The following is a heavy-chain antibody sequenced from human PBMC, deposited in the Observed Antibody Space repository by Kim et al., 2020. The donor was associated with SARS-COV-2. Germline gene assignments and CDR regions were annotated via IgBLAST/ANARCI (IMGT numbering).Heavy chain of an antibody. CDR1: GFTFSGFW. D-gene: IGHD2-21*02. V-gene: IGHV3-7*01. J-gene: IGHJ4*02. Sequence: GGSLRLSCAASGFTFSGFWMSWFRQAPGKGLEWVANIKEDGTETYYLDSVEGRFTISRDNAKNSLYLQMNSLRAEDTAVYYCTRERVTEKSHFDYWGQGTLVTVSS. CDR3: TRERVTEKSHFDY. CDR2: IKEDGTET.